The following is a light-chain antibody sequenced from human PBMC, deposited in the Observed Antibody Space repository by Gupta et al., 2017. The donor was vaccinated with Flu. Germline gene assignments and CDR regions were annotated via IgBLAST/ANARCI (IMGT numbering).Light chain of an antibody. J-gene: IGKJ4*01. CDR3: QYYGNSL. CDR2: GAS. CDR1: QTVTSSY. Sequence: SPGTLSLSPGERATLSCRATQTVTSSYLAWYHQKPGQVPRLLIYGASSRATGIPERFSGSGSGAEFTLTISRLEPEDFGVYYCQYYGNSLIGGGTKVEIK. V-gene: IGKV3-20*01.